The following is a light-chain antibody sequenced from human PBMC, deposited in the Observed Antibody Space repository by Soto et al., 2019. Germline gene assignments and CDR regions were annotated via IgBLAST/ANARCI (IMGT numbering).Light chain of an antibody. CDR1: SSDVGGYNY. V-gene: IGLV2-11*01. CDR2: DVS. J-gene: IGLJ1*01. Sequence: QSALTQPRSVSGSPGQSVTISCTGTSSDVGGYNYVSWYQQHPGKAPKLMIYDVSKRPSGVPDRFSGSKSGNTASLTISGLQAEDDADYYCCSYAGRYVFGTGTKLTVL. CDR3: CSYAGRYV.